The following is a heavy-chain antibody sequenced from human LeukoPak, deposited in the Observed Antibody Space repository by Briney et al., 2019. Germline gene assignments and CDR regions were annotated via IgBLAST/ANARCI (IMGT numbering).Heavy chain of an antibody. D-gene: IGHD5-12*01. Sequence: KTSETLSLTCAVSGGSISSSNWWSWVRQPPGKGLEWIGEIHHSGSTNYNPSLKSRVTTSVDKSKNQFSLKLSSVTAADTAVYYCARAHFYSGYDCWGQGTLVTVSS. CDR3: ARAHFYSGYDC. V-gene: IGHV4-4*02. CDR2: IHHSGST. J-gene: IGHJ4*02. CDR1: GGSISSSNW.